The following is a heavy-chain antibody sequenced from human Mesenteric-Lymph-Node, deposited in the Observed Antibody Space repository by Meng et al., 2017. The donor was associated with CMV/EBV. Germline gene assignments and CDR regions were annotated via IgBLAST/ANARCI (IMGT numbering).Heavy chain of an antibody. D-gene: IGHD3-22*01. CDR1: GFIFSSHW. CDR2: INSDASST. Sequence: GESLKISCAASGFIFSSHWMHWVRQAPGKGLVWVSRINSDASSTSYADSVKGRFTITRDNAKDTLYLQMNSLRDEDTAVYYCARGGITMIVAYGIVYWGQGTLVTVSS. CDR3: ARGGITMIVAYGIVY. J-gene: IGHJ4*02. V-gene: IGHV3-74*01.